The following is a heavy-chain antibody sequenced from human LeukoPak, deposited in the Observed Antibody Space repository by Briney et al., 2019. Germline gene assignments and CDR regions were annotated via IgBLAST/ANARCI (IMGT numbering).Heavy chain of an antibody. Sequence: SQTLSLTCTVSGGSISSGGYYWSWIRQHPGKGLEWIGYIYYSGSTYCNPSLKSRVTISVDTSKNQFSLKLSSVTAADTAVYYCAVAAAGLFDYWGQGTLVTVSS. CDR2: IYYSGST. CDR3: AVAAAGLFDY. J-gene: IGHJ4*02. CDR1: GGSISSGGYY. V-gene: IGHV4-31*03. D-gene: IGHD6-13*01.